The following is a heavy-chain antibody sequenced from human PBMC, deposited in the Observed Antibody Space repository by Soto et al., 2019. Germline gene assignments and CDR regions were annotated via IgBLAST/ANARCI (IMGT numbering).Heavy chain of an antibody. CDR1: GYSFTSYW. CDR2: IYPGDSDT. CDR3: ARLESTSNKYSYYYYGMDV. V-gene: IGHV5-51*01. J-gene: IGHJ6*02. D-gene: IGHD2-2*01. Sequence: RGESLKISCKGSGYSFTSYWIGWVRQMPGKGLEWMGIIYPGDSDTRYSPSFQGQVTISADKSISTAYLQWSSLKASHTAMYYCARLESTSNKYSYYYYGMDVWGQGTTVTVSS.